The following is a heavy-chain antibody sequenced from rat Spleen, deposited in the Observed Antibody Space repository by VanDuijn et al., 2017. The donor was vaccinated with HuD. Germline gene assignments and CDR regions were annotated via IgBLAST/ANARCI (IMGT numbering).Heavy chain of an antibody. J-gene: IGHJ2*01. CDR3: ARQSPYYFDY. D-gene: IGHD3-1*01. V-gene: IGHV5-25*01. Sequence: EVQLVESGGGIVQPGRSMKLSCVASGFTFSDYGMAWVRQAPKKGLEWVAYISTDGDNTYYRDSVKGRFTISRDNAKSTLYLQMNSLRSEDTATYYCARQSPYYFDYWGQGVMVTVSS. CDR2: ISTDGDNT. CDR1: GFTFSDYG.